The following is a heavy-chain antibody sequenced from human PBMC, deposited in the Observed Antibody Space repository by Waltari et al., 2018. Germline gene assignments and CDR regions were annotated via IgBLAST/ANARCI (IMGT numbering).Heavy chain of an antibody. CDR3: ARDYCDRTSCSVA. D-gene: IGHD2-2*01. CDR1: GFTCSSNY. CDR2: LYSGGST. V-gene: IGHV3-53*01. J-gene: IGHJ5*02. Sequence: EVQLVESGGDLIQPGGSLRRSCAASGFTCSSNYMSWVRQAPGEGLEWVAILYSGGSTYYGDSVKGRFTISRDSSKTTLYLQLNSLRAEDTAVYYCARDYCDRTSCSVAWGQGTLVTVSS.